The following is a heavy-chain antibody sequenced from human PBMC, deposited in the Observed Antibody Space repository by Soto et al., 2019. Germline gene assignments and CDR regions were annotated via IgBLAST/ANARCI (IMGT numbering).Heavy chain of an antibody. CDR3: ARTWELLFAYDY. J-gene: IGHJ4*02. Sequence: SDTLSLAGAGCGGAFSGYYWSCIHQPPGKGLEWIGEINHSGSTNYNPSLKSRVTISVDTSKNQFSLKLSSVTAADTAVYYCARTWELLFAYDYWGQGTLVTVSS. CDR1: GGAFSGYY. V-gene: IGHV4-34*01. CDR2: INHSGST. D-gene: IGHD1-26*01.